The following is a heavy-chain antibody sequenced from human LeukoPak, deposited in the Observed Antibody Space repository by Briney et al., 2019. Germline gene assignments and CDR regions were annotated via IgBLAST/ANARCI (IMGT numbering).Heavy chain of an antibody. CDR2: IYTSGST. J-gene: IGHJ4*02. CDR1: GGSISSSSYY. CDR3: ARVGYSYGYYFDY. Sequence: SETLSLTCTVSGGSISSSSYYWSWIRQPAGKGLEWIGRIYTSGSTNYNPSLKSRVTMSVDTSKNQFSLKLSSVTAADTAVYYCARVGYSYGYYFDYWGQGTLVTVSS. V-gene: IGHV4-61*02. D-gene: IGHD5-18*01.